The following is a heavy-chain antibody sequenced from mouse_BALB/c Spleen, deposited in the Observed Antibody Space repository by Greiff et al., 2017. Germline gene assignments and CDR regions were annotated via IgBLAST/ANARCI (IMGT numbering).Heavy chain of an antibody. CDR3: AREVYYDYDGRAMDY. CDR2: IWAGGST. CDR1: GFSLTSYG. V-gene: IGHV2-9*02. J-gene: IGHJ4*01. Sequence: VQRVESGPGLVAPSQSLSITCTVSGFSLTSYGVHWVRQPPGKGLEWLGVIWAGGSTNYNSALMSRLSISKDNSKSQVFLKMNSLQTDDTAMYYCAREVYYDYDGRAMDYWGQGTSVTVSS. D-gene: IGHD2-4*01.